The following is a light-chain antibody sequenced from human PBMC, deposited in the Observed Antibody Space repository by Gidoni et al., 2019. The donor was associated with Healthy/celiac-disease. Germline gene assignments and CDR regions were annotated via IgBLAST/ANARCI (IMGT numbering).Light chain of an antibody. V-gene: IGKV1-12*01. Sequence: DLQMTQSTSSVSASVGDRVTITCRASQGISSWLDWYQQKPGKAPKLLIYAASSLQSGVPSRFSGSGSGTDFTLTISSLQPEDFATYYCQQANSIPVTFGQGTRLEIK. CDR1: QGISSW. CDR3: QQANSIPVT. J-gene: IGKJ5*01. CDR2: AAS.